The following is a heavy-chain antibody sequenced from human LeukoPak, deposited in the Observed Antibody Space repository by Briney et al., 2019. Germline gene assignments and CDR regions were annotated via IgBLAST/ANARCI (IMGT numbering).Heavy chain of an antibody. CDR1: GFTFSNYE. CDR3: ARSGGGSWFDP. V-gene: IGHV3-48*03. J-gene: IGHJ5*02. CDR2: ISPTGSTI. Sequence: GGSLRLACAASGFTFSNYEMNWVRQAPGKGLEWISYISPTGSTIYYADSVKGRFTISRDNAKNSLYLQMNSLRAEDTALYYCARSGGGSWFDPWGQGTLVTVSS. D-gene: IGHD3-16*01.